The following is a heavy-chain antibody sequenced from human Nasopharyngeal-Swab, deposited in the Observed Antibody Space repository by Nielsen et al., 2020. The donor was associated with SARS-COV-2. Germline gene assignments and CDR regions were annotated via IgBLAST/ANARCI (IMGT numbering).Heavy chain of an antibody. D-gene: IGHD6-19*01. CDR1: GGSISSSSYY. V-gene: IGHV4-39*01. CDR2: IYYSGST. J-gene: IGHJ4*02. Sequence: GSLRLSCTVSGGSISSSSYYWGWIRQPPGKGLEWIGSIYYSGSTYYNPSLKSRVTISVDTSKNQFSLKLSSVTAADTAVYYCARRWYSSGWLGFDYWGQGTLVTASS. CDR3: ARRWYSSGWLGFDY.